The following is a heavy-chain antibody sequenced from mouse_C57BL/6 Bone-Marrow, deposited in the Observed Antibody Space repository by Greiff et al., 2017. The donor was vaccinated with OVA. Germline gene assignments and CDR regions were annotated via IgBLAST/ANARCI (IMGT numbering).Heavy chain of an antibody. D-gene: IGHD2-5*01. CDR1: GYTFTDYE. CDR3: TRCYSNYYAMDY. V-gene: IGHV1-15*01. Sequence: VQLQQSGAELVRPGASVSLSCKASGYTFTDYEMHWVKQTPVHGLAWIGAIDPETGGNAYNQKFTGKAILTADNSYSTAYMELRSLTSEDSSVYYCTRCYSNYYAMDYWCQGTSVTVSA. J-gene: IGHJ4*01. CDR2: IDPETGGN.